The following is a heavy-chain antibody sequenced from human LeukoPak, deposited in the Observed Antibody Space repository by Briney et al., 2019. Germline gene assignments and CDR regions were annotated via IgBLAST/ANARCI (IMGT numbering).Heavy chain of an antibody. J-gene: IGHJ4*02. D-gene: IGHD3-16*02. Sequence: GGSLRLSCAGSGFTFSSYSMNWVRQAPGKGLEWVSSISSSSSYIYYVDSVKGRFTISRDNAKNSLYLQMNSLRAEDAAVYYCASASEVYDYVWGSYRYLDYWGQGTLVTVSS. V-gene: IGHV3-21*01. CDR1: GFTFSSYS. CDR3: ASASEVYDYVWGSYRYLDY. CDR2: ISSSSSYI.